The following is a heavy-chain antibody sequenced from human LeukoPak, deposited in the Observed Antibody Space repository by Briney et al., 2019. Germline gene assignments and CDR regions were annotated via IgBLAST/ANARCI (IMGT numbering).Heavy chain of an antibody. V-gene: IGHV4-34*01. CDR3: ARQWLVSPPFDY. J-gene: IGHJ4*02. Sequence: SETLSLTCAVYGGSLSGYYWSWIRQPPGKGLEWIGEINHSGSTNYNPSLKSRVTISVDTSKNQLSLKLSSMTAADTAVYYCARQWLVSPPFDYWGQGTLVTVSS. CDR2: INHSGST. D-gene: IGHD6-19*01. CDR1: GGSLSGYY.